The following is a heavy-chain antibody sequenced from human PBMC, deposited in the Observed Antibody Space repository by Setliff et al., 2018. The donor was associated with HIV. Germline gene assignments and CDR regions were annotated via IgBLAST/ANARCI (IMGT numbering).Heavy chain of an antibody. J-gene: IGHJ5*02. Sequence: SVKVSCKASGYTFTSDCIHWVRQAPGQGLEWMGGIIPISGTANYAQKFQGRVTITTDESTSTAYMELSGLRSEDTAVYYCARDFGGYCSSMSCPGLFDPWGQGTLVTVSS. D-gene: IGHD2-2*01. CDR3: ARDFGGYCSSMSCPGLFDP. V-gene: IGHV1-69*05. CDR2: IIPISGTA. CDR1: GYTFTSDC.